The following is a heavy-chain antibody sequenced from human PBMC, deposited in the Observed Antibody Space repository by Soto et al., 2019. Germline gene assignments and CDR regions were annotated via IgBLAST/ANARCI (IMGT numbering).Heavy chain of an antibody. CDR2: ISSSSSYI. Sequence: EVQLVESGGGLVKPGGSLRLSCAASGFTFSSYSMNWVRQAPGKGLEWVSSISSSSSYIYYADSVKGRFTISRDNANNSLYLQMNSLRAEDTAVYYCATSVTTVTRGTGYWGQGTLVTVSS. D-gene: IGHD4-17*01. CDR1: GFTFSSYS. V-gene: IGHV3-21*01. J-gene: IGHJ4*02. CDR3: ATSVTTVTRGTGY.